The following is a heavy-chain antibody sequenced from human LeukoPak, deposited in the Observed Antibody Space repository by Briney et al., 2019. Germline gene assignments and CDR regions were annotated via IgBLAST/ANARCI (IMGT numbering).Heavy chain of an antibody. Sequence: SETLSLTCTVSGGSISSYYWSWIRQPPGKGLEWIGYIYYSGSTNYNPSLKSRVTISVDTSKNQFSLKLSSVTAADTAVYYCAGSEMATISTAPFDYWGQGTLVTVSS. D-gene: IGHD5-24*01. J-gene: IGHJ4*02. CDR1: GGSISSYY. CDR2: IYYSGST. V-gene: IGHV4-59*01. CDR3: AGSEMATISTAPFDY.